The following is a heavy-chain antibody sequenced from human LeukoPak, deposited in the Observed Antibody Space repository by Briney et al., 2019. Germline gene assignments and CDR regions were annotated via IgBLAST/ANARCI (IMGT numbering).Heavy chain of an antibody. CDR2: IYSGGST. Sequence: PGGSLRLSCAASGFTVSSNYMSWVRQAPGKGLEWVSVIYSGGSTYYADSAKGRFTISRDNSKNTLYPQMNSLRAEDTAVYYCARDYYDSSGYYWGAFDIWGQGTMVTVSS. D-gene: IGHD3-22*01. J-gene: IGHJ3*02. V-gene: IGHV3-53*01. CDR3: ARDYYDSSGYYWGAFDI. CDR1: GFTVSSNY.